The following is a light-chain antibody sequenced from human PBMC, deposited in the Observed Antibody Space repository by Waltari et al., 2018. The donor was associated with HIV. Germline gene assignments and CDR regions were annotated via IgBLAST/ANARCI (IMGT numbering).Light chain of an antibody. J-gene: IGLJ2*01. CDR1: VLPKKY. V-gene: IGLV3-10*01. CDR2: GDN. Sequence: SYELTQPPSVSVSPGQTARINCSGDVLPKKYAYWYQQKSGQAPVLVIYGDNKRPSAIPERFSASSSGTMATLTISGAQVEDEADYYCCSTDSSGNPLFGGGTKLTVL. CDR3: CSTDSSGNPL.